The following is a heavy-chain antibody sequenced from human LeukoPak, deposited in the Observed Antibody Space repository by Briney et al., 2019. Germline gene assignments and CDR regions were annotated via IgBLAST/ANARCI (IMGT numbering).Heavy chain of an antibody. D-gene: IGHD4-17*01. J-gene: IGHJ5*02. CDR2: IRYDGSNK. V-gene: IGHV3-30*02. Sequence: GGSLRLSCAASGFTFSSYGMHWVRQAPGKGLEWVAFIRYDGSNKYYADSVKGRFTISRDNSKNTLYLQMNSLRAEDTAVYYCGYGDYRAPNWFDPWGQGTLVTVSS. CDR1: GFTFSSYG. CDR3: GYGDYRAPNWFDP.